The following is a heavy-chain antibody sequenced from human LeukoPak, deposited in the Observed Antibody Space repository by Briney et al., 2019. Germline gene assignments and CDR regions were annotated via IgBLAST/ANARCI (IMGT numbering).Heavy chain of an antibody. CDR1: GGTFSSYA. J-gene: IGHJ5*02. D-gene: IGHD3-3*01. V-gene: IGHV1-69*01. Sequence: GSSVKVSCKASGGTFSSYAISWVRQAPGQGLEWMGGIIPIFGTANYAQKFQGRVTITADESTSTAYMELSSLRSEDTAVYYCARVKEGSITIFRVVTNPNWFDPWGQGTLVTVSS. CDR2: IIPIFGTA. CDR3: ARVKEGSITIFRVVTNPNWFDP.